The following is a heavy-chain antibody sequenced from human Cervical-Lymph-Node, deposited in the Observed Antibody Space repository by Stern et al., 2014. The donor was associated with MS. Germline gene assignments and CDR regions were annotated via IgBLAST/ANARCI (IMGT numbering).Heavy chain of an antibody. CDR1: GFAFSTYG. CDR3: ARGSDWYPLDY. V-gene: IGHV3-30*03. J-gene: IGHJ4*02. CDR2: ISFDGAKT. Sequence: VQLVESGGGVVQPGRSVRLSCSPSGFAFSTYGMRWVRQAPGQGLEWVARISFDGAKTYYADSVKGRFTISRDKPKNTLYLQMKSLRGEDTAVYYCARGSDWYPLDYWGQGTLVTVSS. D-gene: IGHD6-19*01.